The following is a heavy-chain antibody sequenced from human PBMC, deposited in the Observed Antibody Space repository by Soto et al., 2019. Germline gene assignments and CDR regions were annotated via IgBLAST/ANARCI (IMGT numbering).Heavy chain of an antibody. CDR1: GYTFTSYY. CDR2: INPSGGST. Sequence: VASVKVSCKASGYTFTSYYMHWVRQAPGQGLEWMGIINPSGGSTSYAQKFQGRVTMTRDTSTSTVYMELSSLRSEDTAVYYCARDPSFYSGYDPRAYYYYYGMDVWGQGTTVTVSS. D-gene: IGHD5-12*01. J-gene: IGHJ6*02. V-gene: IGHV1-46*01. CDR3: ARDPSFYSGYDPRAYYYYYGMDV.